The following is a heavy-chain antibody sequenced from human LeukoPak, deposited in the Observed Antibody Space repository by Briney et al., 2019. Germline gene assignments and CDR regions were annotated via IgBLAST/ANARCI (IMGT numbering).Heavy chain of an antibody. CDR1: GFTFSSYE. CDR2: ISSSGSTI. V-gene: IGHV3-48*03. CDR3: DRVQRVIAVALDY. J-gene: IGHJ4*02. Sequence: GGSLRLSCAASGFTFSSYEMNWVRQAPGKGLEWVSYISSSGSTIYYADSVKGRFTISRDNAKNSLYLQMNSLRAEDTAVYYCDRVQRVIAVALDYWGQGTLATVSS. D-gene: IGHD6-19*01.